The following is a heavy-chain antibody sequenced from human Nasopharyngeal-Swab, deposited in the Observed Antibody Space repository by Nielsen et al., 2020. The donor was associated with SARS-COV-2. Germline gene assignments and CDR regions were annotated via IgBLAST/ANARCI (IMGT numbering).Heavy chain of an antibody. CDR2: IIPSDSYP. J-gene: IGHJ4*02. Sequence: GESLKISCKASGYNFANYWISWVRQMPGKGLEWMGRIIPSDSYPNYSPSFQGHVPISLDKSIGTAYLQWSSLKASDTATYYCATTGYCRDPNRCDHYWGQGTLVTVSS. V-gene: IGHV5-10-1*01. CDR1: GYNFANYW. D-gene: IGHD2-15*01. CDR3: ATTGYCRDPNRCDHY.